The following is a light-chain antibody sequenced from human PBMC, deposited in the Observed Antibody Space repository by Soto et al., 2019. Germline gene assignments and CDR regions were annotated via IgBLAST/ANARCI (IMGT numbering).Light chain of an antibody. V-gene: IGKV3-20*01. CDR3: QEFPSN. J-gene: IGKJ4*01. CDR2: GAS. CDR1: HSMSNSN. Sequence: EIVLTQSPGTLSLSPGDRATLSCRASHSMSNSNLAWSQHKPGQAPRLLIYGASNRATGIPDRFSGSGSGKDFILTIHRLEPEDFAVYFWQEFPSNFGGGTKVDIK.